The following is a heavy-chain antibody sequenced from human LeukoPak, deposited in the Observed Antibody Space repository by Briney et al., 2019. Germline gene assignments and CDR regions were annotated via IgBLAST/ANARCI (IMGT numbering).Heavy chain of an antibody. CDR2: IRTKTYGGTT. Sequence: GGSLRLSCTASGFTFGDYAMTWVRQAPGKGLEWVGFIRTKTYGGTTEYAASVKGRFTISRDDSKAIAYLQMNSLKTDDTAVYYCTRGYSGSFHWGQGTLVTVSS. J-gene: IGHJ4*02. V-gene: IGHV3-49*04. D-gene: IGHD5-12*01. CDR3: TRGYSGSFH. CDR1: GFTFGDYA.